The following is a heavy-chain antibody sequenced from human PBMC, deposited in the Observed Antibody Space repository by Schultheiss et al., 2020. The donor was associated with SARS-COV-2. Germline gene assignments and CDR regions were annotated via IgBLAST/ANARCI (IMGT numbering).Heavy chain of an antibody. Sequence: GESLKISCAASGFTFSSYAMSWVRQAPGKGLEWVSAISGSGGSTYYADSVKGRFTISSDNSKNTLYLQMNSLRAEDTAVYYCANHVVPAASRAPRRAFDVWGQGTMVTVSS. J-gene: IGHJ3*01. D-gene: IGHD2-2*01. CDR2: ISGSGGST. CDR1: GFTFSSYA. V-gene: IGHV3-23*01. CDR3: ANHVVPAASRAPRRAFDV.